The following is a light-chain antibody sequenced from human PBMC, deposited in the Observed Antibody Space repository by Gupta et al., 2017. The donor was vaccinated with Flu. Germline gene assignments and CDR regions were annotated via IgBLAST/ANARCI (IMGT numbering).Light chain of an antibody. CDR3: AAVYDSRSSCV. CDR1: IGSNY. CDR2: RSN. J-gene: IGLJ1*01. V-gene: IGLV1-47*01. Sequence: IGSNYFYWNHQRPETSPNLLIYRSNRRRSGVPARFSGSKSGSSATLAISGLRAEAGADYYCAAVYDSRSSCVFGTGTKLTVL.